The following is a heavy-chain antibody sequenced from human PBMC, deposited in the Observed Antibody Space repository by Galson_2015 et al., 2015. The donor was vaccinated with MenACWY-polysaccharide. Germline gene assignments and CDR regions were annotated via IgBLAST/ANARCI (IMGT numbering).Heavy chain of an antibody. CDR2: ISGSGNPT. Sequence: SLRLSCAASGFTFKSYSMNWVRQAPGKGLEWVSSISGSGNPTYSVDSVKGRFTISRDNSKNTLYLQINTLRAEDTAIYYCVKDFCDKLYAVCGGSSWGQGILVTVSS. D-gene: IGHD2-8*01. J-gene: IGHJ5*02. CDR3: VKDFCDKLYAVCGGSS. V-gene: IGHV3-23*01. CDR1: GFTFKSYS.